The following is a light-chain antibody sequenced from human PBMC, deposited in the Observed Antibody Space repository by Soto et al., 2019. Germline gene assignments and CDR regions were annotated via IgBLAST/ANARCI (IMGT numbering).Light chain of an antibody. CDR1: SSDVGGYNY. CDR3: SSYTTSSTSHVV. J-gene: IGLJ2*01. CDR2: DVS. Sequence: QSALTQPASVSGSPGQSITISCTGTSSDVGGYNYVSWYQQHPGKAPKLMIYDVSNRPSGVSNRVSGSKSGNTASLTISGLQAEGEADYYCSSYTTSSTSHVVFGGGTKLTVL. V-gene: IGLV2-14*01.